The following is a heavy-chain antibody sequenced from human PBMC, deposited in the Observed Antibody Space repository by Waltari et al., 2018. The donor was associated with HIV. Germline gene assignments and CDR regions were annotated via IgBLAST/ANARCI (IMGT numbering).Heavy chain of an antibody. V-gene: IGHV4-39*01. Sequence: QLQLQESGTGLVKPSETLSLTCPVSGDSISRSSYYWGWIPQPPGKGLEWIGSISYSGSTYYNPSLKSRVTISVDTSKNQFSLKLSSVTAADTAVYYCARRAVVVTAKGPFDPWGQGTLVTVSS. D-gene: IGHD2-21*02. J-gene: IGHJ5*02. CDR3: ARRAVVVTAKGPFDP. CDR2: ISYSGST. CDR1: GDSISRSSYY.